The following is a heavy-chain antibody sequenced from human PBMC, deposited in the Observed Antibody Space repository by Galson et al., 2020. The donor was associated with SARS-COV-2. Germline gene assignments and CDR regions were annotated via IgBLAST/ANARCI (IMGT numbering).Heavy chain of an antibody. CDR1: EYSFTTKY. CDR3: ASAVVITPLMDP. V-gene: IGHV1-46*01. CDR2: NNLSDGRP. Sequence: ASVKVPRKPSEYSFTTKYMPWIRQAPGQGLEWTGVNNLSDGRPTYAELLQHSVIMTRDTSTNTVYVELRSLKAEDTAVYYCASAVVITPLMDPGGQRTLVTVSP. J-gene: IGHJ5*02. D-gene: IGHD3-22*01.